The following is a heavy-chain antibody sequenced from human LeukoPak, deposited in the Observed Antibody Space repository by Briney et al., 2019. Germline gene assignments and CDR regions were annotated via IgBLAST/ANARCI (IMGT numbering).Heavy chain of an antibody. D-gene: IGHD3-22*01. CDR3: AEYYYYSSGYNDWFDP. Sequence: PETLSLTCTLSAGSITSHYWSWVRQPPGNGRWWIVYIYYIGSTNYNPSLKSRVTISLETPKNQFSLKLSAVTAADTAVYYCAEYYYYSSGYNDWFDPWGQGTLVTVSS. CDR1: AGSITSHY. CDR2: IYYIGST. V-gene: IGHV4-59*11. J-gene: IGHJ5*02.